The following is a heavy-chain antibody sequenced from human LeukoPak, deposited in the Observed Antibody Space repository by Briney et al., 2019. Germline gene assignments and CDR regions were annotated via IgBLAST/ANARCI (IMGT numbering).Heavy chain of an antibody. D-gene: IGHD4-17*01. Sequence: SETLSLTCAVSGYSISSGYYWGWIRQPPGKGLEWIGSIYHSGGTYYNPSLKSRVTISVDTSKNQFSLKLSSVTAADTAVYYCARGSDYGDYESNWFDPWGQGTLVTVSS. J-gene: IGHJ5*02. CDR3: ARGSDYGDYESNWFDP. CDR2: IYHSGGT. CDR1: GYSISSGYY. V-gene: IGHV4-38-2*01.